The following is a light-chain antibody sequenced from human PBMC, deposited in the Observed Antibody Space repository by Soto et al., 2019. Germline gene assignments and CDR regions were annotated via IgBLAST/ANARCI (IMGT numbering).Light chain of an antibody. CDR3: QQYSDWPSIT. CDR2: GAS. J-gene: IGKJ5*01. CDR1: QSVSSY. V-gene: IGKV3-15*01. Sequence: EIVMTQSPATLSVSPGERATISCRASQSVSSYLAWYQQKPGQAPRLLIYGASTRATGIPARFSGSGSGTEFTLTISSLPSEDFAVYYCQQYSDWPSITFGQGTRLEI.